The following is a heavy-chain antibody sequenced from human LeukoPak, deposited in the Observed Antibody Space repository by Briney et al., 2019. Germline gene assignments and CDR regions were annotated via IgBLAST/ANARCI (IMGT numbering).Heavy chain of an antibody. CDR3: ANPLSRSGYYGYGYFDY. V-gene: IGHV3-23*01. D-gene: IGHD3-22*01. CDR1: GFTFSSYD. CDR2: ISGSGGST. J-gene: IGHJ4*02. Sequence: AGSLRLSCAVSGFTFSSYDMSWVRQAPRGGREWVSAISGSGGSTYYDDSLKGRFTISRDNSMNTLYLQMNSLRAEDTAVYYCANPLSRSGYYGYGYFDYWGQGTLVTVSS.